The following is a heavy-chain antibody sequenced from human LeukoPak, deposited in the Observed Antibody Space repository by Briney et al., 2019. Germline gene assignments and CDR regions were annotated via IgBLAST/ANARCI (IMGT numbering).Heavy chain of an antibody. D-gene: IGHD6-19*01. Sequence: ASVKVSCKASGYTFTGYYMHWVRQAPGQGLEWMGIINPSGGSTSYAQKFQGRVTMTRDMSTSTVYMELSSLRSEDTAVYYCAREWGLREQWLDYFDYWGQGTLVTVSS. V-gene: IGHV1-46*01. CDR1: GYTFTGYY. CDR2: INPSGGST. CDR3: AREWGLREQWLDYFDY. J-gene: IGHJ4*02.